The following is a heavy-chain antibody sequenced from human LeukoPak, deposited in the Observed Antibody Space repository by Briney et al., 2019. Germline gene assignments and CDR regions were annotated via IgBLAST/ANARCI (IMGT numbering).Heavy chain of an antibody. D-gene: IGHD4-17*01. J-gene: IGHJ6*03. Sequence: SETLSLTCAVYGGSFSGYYWSWIRQPPGKGLEWIGEINHSGSTNYNPSLKSRVTISVDTSKNQFSLKLTSVTAADTAVYYCARRYGDSHRGYYYYYYMDVWGNGTTVTVSS. V-gene: IGHV4-34*01. CDR3: ARRYGDSHRGYYYYYYMDV. CDR2: INHSGST. CDR1: GGSFSGYY.